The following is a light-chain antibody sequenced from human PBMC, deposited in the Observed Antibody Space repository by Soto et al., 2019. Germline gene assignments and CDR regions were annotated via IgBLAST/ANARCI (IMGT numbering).Light chain of an antibody. V-gene: IGKV1-5*03. CDR2: KAS. Sequence: DIPMTQSPSTLSASVGDRVTITCRASQSVTSWLAWYQQKPGKAPNLLIYKASNLEYGVSSRFSGSGYGTEFTLTISSLQPDDCATYYCQQYRGYSWTFGQGTKVEIK. J-gene: IGKJ1*01. CDR1: QSVTSW. CDR3: QQYRGYSWT.